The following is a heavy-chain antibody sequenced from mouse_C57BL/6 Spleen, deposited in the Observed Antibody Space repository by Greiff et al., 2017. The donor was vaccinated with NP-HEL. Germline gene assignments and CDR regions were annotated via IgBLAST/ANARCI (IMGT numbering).Heavy chain of an antibody. V-gene: IGHV1-78*01. CDR2: SYPRAGST. D-gene: IGHD2-3*01. CDR1: GYTFTDHT. Sequence: VQLQQSDAELVKPGASVKISCKVSGYTFTDHTIHWMKQRPEQGLAWIGYSYPRAGSTKYNEKFKGKATLTADKSASTAYMQLNSLTSEDSAVYFCARGMGRPAWFAYWGQGTLVTVSA. CDR3: ARGMGRPAWFAY. J-gene: IGHJ3*01.